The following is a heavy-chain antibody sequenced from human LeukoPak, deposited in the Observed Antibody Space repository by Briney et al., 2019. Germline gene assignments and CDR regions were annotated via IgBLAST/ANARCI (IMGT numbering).Heavy chain of an antibody. CDR1: GYTFTSYG. CDR3: ARAPKNVLLWFGELYYFDY. D-gene: IGHD3-10*01. CDR2: ISAYNGNT. Sequence: GASVTVSCTASGYTFTSYGISWVRQAPGQGLEWMGWISAYNGNTNYAQKLQGRVTMTTDTSTSTAYMELRSLRSDDTAVYYCARAPKNVLLWFGELYYFDYWGQGTLVTVSS. V-gene: IGHV1-18*01. J-gene: IGHJ4*02.